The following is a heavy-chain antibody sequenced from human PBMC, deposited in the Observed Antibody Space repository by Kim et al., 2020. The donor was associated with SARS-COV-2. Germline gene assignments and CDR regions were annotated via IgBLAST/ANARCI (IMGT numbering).Heavy chain of an antibody. Sequence: SETLSLTCTVSGGSISSYYWSWIRQPPGKGLEWIGYIYYSGSTNYNPSLKSRVTISVDTSKNQFSLKLSSVTAADTAVYYCAREVVHWNPSYYYGMDVWGQGTTVTVSS. D-gene: IGHD1-1*01. J-gene: IGHJ6*02. CDR3: AREVVHWNPSYYYGMDV. V-gene: IGHV4-59*13. CDR1: GGSISSYY. CDR2: IYYSGST.